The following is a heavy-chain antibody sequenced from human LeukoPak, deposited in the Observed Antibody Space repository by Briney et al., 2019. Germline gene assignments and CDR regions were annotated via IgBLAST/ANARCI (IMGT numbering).Heavy chain of an antibody. V-gene: IGHV3-23*01. CDR2: ISGSGGGT. D-gene: IGHD3-22*01. J-gene: IGHJ4*02. CDR3: ANHLRDGSSGYYSSPTFDY. Sequence: PGGSLRLSCAASGFTFSSYAMSWVRQAPGKGLEWVSGISGSGGGTYYADSVKGRFTISRDNSKNTLYLQMNSLRAEDTAVYYCANHLRDGSSGYYSSPTFDYWGQGTLVTVSS. CDR1: GFTFSSYA.